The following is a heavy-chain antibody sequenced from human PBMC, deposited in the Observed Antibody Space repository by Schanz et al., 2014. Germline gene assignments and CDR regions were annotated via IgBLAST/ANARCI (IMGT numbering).Heavy chain of an antibody. Sequence: VQLVESGGGVVQPGGSLRLSCAASRFTFSTYGMHWVRQSPGKGLEWVAFIRYDGSNKYYADSVKGRFTISRDNAKNSLYLQMNSLRAEDTAVYYCARVGRATVATPFDYWGQGTLVTVSS. CDR2: IRYDGSNK. D-gene: IGHD4-17*01. J-gene: IGHJ4*02. V-gene: IGHV3-30*02. CDR3: ARVGRATVATPFDY. CDR1: RFTFSTYG.